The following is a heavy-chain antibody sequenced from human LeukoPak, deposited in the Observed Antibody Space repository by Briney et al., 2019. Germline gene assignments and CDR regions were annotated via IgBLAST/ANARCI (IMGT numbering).Heavy chain of an antibody. D-gene: IGHD3-16*02. V-gene: IGHV3-66*01. Sequence: PGGSLRLSCAASGFTVSSNYMSWVRKAPGKGLGWVSVIYSGGSTYYADSVKGRFTISRDNSKNTLYLQMNSLRAEDTAVYYCARGLGSGLSSLGYGMDVWGQGTTVTVSS. J-gene: IGHJ6*02. CDR1: GFTVSSNY. CDR3: ARGLGSGLSSLGYGMDV. CDR2: IYSGGST.